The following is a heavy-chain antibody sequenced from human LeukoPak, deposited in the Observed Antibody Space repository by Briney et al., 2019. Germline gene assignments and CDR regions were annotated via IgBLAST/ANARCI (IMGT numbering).Heavy chain of an antibody. CDR1: GFTFSNYW. J-gene: IGHJ6*02. D-gene: IGHD3-9*01. CDR3: AKDRITISLVYGMDV. V-gene: IGHV3-7*03. CDR2: IKQDGSEK. Sequence: PGGSLRLSCAASGFTFSNYWMSWVRQAPGKGLEWVANIKQDGSEKYYVDSVKGRFTISRDNSKNTLYLQMNSLRAEDTAVYYCAKDRITISLVYGMDVWGQGTTVTVSS.